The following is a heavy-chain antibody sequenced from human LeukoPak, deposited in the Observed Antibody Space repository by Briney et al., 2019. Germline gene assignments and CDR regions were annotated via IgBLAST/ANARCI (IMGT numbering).Heavy chain of an antibody. CDR2: ISGSGGST. D-gene: IGHD6-6*01. J-gene: IGHJ3*02. CDR3: AKDTHTSIAAPTIPDDAFDI. Sequence: PGGSLRLSCAASGFTFSSYAMSWVRQAPGKGLEWVSAISGSGGSTYYADSVKGRFTISRDNSKNTLYLQMNSLRAEDTAVYYCAKDTHTSIAAPTIPDDAFDIWGQGTMVTVSS. V-gene: IGHV3-23*01. CDR1: GFTFSSYA.